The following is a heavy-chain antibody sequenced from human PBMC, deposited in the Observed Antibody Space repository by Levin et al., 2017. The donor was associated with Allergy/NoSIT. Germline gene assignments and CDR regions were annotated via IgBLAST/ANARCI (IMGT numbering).Heavy chain of an antibody. CDR3: TREFDP. V-gene: IGHV3-73*01. CDR1: GFTFSSYG. J-gene: IGHJ5*02. CDR2: IRSKANSYAT. Sequence: GESLKISCVASGFTFSSYGMHWVRQASGKGLEWVGRIRSKANSYATAYAASVKGRFTISRDDSKNTAYLQMNSLKTEDTAVYYCTREFDPWGQGTLVTVSS.